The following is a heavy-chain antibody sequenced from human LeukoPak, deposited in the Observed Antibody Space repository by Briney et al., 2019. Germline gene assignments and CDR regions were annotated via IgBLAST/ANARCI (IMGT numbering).Heavy chain of an antibody. CDR2: ISGSGGST. CDR3: AKGPVRDILAISYGMDV. J-gene: IGHJ6*02. V-gene: IGHV3-23*01. Sequence: GGSLRLSCAASGFTFSSYAMSWVRQAPGKGLEWVSAISGSGGSTYYADSVKGRFTISRDNSKNTLYLQVNSLRAEDTAVYYCAKGPVRDILAISYGMDVWGQGTTVTVSS. CDR1: GFTFSSYA. D-gene: IGHD3-9*01.